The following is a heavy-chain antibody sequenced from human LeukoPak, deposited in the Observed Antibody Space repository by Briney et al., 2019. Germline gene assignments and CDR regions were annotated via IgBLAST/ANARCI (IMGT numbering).Heavy chain of an antibody. CDR2: IYYSGST. CDR1: GGSVSSGSYY. CDR3: ARDPDYGGNSSRY. Sequence: SETLSLTCTVSGGSVSSGSYYWSWIRQPPGKGLEWIGYIYYSGSTTYNPSLKSRVTISIDTSKNKFSLKLSSVTAADTAVYYCARDPDYGGNSSRYWGQGTLVTVSS. D-gene: IGHD4-23*01. V-gene: IGHV4-61*01. J-gene: IGHJ4*02.